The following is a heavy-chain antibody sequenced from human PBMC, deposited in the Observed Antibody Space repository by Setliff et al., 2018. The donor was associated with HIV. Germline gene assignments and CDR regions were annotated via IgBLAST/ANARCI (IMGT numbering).Heavy chain of an antibody. CDR3: AYSGRQLRGPYFDF. CDR1: GLSLSTSGVG. V-gene: IGHV2-5*01. D-gene: IGHD1-1*01. Sequence: SGPTLVNPTQTLTLTCTFSGLSLSTSGVGVGWIRQSPGKALEWLAFIYWNNNKHYSTSLKSRLTVTKDTSKNRVVFTMTNMDPVDTATYYCAYSGRQLRGPYFDFWGQGTPVTVSP. J-gene: IGHJ4*02. CDR2: IYWNNNK.